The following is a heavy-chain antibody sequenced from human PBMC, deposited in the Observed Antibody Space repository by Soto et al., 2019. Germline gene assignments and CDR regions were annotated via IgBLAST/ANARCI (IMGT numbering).Heavy chain of an antibody. CDR3: AKSRLYYDILTGYSKNFDY. J-gene: IGHJ4*02. Sequence: GGSLRLSCAASGFTFSSYAMSWVRQAPGKGLEWVSAISGSGGSTYYADSVKGRFTISRDNSKNTLYLQMNSLRAEDTAVYYCAKSRLYYDILTGYSKNFDYWGQGTLVTVSS. CDR1: GFTFSSYA. CDR2: ISGSGGST. D-gene: IGHD3-9*01. V-gene: IGHV3-23*01.